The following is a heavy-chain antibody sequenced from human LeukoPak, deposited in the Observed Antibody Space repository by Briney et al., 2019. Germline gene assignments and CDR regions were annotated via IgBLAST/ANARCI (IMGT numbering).Heavy chain of an antibody. CDR3: AVAYSYGRDTFDI. J-gene: IGHJ3*02. Sequence: ASVKVSCKASGYTFTSYYIHWVRQAPGQGLEWMGLINPSGGSTSHAQKFQGRVTMTRDTSTSTVYMELRSLRSEDTAVYYCAVAYSYGRDTFDIWGQGTMVTASS. D-gene: IGHD5-18*01. V-gene: IGHV1-46*01. CDR2: INPSGGST. CDR1: GYTFTSYY.